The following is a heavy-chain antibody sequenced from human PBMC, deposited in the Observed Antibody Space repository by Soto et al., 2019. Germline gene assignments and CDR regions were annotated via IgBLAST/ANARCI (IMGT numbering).Heavy chain of an antibody. CDR1: GFTFSSYW. V-gene: IGHV3-74*01. J-gene: IGHJ4*02. Sequence: GGSLRLSCAASGFTFSSYWMHWVRQAPGKGLVWVSRINSDGSSISYADSVKGRFTISRDNAKNTLYLQMNSLRAEDTAVYYCARSAHGYCSGGSCSHIDYWGQGTLVTVSS. D-gene: IGHD2-15*01. CDR2: INSDGSSI. CDR3: ARSAHGYCSGGSCSHIDY.